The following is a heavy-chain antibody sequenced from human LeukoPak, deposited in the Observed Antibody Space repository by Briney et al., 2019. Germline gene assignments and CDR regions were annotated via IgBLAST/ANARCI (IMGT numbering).Heavy chain of an antibody. CDR2: INGGGSPI. CDR1: GFTFSRDS. D-gene: IGHD2-21*01. J-gene: IGHJ4*02. CDR3: VRDNPRCCGVIPANIDDY. Sequence: GGSLRLSCAASGFTFSRDSMNWVRQAPGKGLEWVAYINGGGSPIYYADSVRGRFTISRDNAKNSLYLHMNSLRADDTAVYYCVRDNPRCCGVIPANIDDYWGQGTLVTVSS. V-gene: IGHV3-48*01.